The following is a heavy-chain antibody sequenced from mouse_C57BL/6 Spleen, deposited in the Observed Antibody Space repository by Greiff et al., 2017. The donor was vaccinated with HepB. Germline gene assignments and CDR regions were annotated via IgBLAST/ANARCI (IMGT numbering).Heavy chain of an antibody. D-gene: IGHD1-1*01. CDR3: ARDYGSYYAMDY. CDR1: GYTFTSYT. Sequence: VQLQQSGAELARPGASVKMSCKASGYTFTSYTMHLVKQRPGQGLEWIGYINPSSGYTKYNQKFKDKATLTADKSSSTAYMQLSSLTSEDSAVYYGARDYGSYYAMDYWGQGTSVTVSS. V-gene: IGHV1-4*01. J-gene: IGHJ4*01. CDR2: INPSSGYT.